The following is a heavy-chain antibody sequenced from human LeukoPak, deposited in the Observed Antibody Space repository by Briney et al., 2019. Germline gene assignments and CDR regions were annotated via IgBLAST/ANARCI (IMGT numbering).Heavy chain of an antibody. CDR2: ISNSGTT. Sequence: PSETLSLTCTVSGDSVTSGGYFWTWIRHHPGKGLEWIGYISNSGTTSYNPSLKSRVSISVDTSNNQFSLSLSSVTAADTAVYYCARDVVVTSSPDAFGIWGQGTIVAVSS. V-gene: IGHV4-31*03. D-gene: IGHD2-21*02. CDR3: ARDVVVTSSPDAFGI. J-gene: IGHJ3*02. CDR1: GDSVTSGGYF.